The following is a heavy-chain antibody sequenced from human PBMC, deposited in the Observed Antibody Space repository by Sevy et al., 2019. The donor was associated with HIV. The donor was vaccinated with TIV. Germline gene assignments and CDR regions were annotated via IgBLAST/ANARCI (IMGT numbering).Heavy chain of an antibody. CDR1: GFTFSTYG. Sequence: GGSLRLSCGASGFTFSTYGMHWVRQVPGKGLEWVAIISHDGSIKYYADSVKGRFSISRDNSKGTLYLQMNSLRTDDTGTYYCAKDFCRGYCRFVYWGQGTLVTVSS. D-gene: IGHD3-10*01. J-gene: IGHJ4*02. CDR3: AKDFCRGYCRFVY. V-gene: IGHV3-30*18. CDR2: ISHDGSIK.